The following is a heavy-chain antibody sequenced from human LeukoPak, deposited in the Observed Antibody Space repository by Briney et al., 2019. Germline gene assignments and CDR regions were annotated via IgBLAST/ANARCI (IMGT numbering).Heavy chain of an antibody. Sequence: GGSLRLSCAASGFSFSSYGMHWVRQAPGKGLEWVAFIRYDGSNKYYADSVKGRFTISRDNSKNTLYLQMNSLRAEDTAVYYCAKVFSIAAAPWFLDVWGKGTTVTVSS. CDR1: GFSFSSYG. V-gene: IGHV3-30*02. D-gene: IGHD6-13*01. CDR2: IRYDGSNK. J-gene: IGHJ6*04. CDR3: AKVFSIAAAPWFLDV.